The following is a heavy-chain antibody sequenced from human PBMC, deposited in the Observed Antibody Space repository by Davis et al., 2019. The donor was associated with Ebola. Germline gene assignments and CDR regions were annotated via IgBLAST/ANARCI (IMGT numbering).Heavy chain of an antibody. D-gene: IGHD3-3*01. J-gene: IGHJ4*02. CDR1: GYTFTGYY. Sequence: AASVKVSCKASGYTFTGYYMHWVRRAPGQGLEWMGWIDPNSGATNYAQKFQGWVTMTRDTSISTAYMELSRLTSDDTAVYYCARDSWSGYYDNLYYFDHWGQGTLVTVSS. V-gene: IGHV1-2*04. CDR2: IDPNSGAT. CDR3: ARDSWSGYYDNLYYFDH.